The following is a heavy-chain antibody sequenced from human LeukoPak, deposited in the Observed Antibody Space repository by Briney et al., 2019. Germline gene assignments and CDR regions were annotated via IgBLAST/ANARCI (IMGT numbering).Heavy chain of an antibody. J-gene: IGHJ4*02. CDR2: LSGSDAGT. V-gene: IGHV3-23*01. Sequence: GGSLRLSCAASGFTFSDYALGWVRQAPGRGLEWVATLSGSDAGTYYSDSVQGRFTISRDNSKRTLFLQMNSLRGEDTAVYYCAKVSDSGRLEYWGQGTLVTVSS. CDR3: AKVSDSGRLEY. CDR1: GFTFSDYA. D-gene: IGHD5/OR15-5a*01.